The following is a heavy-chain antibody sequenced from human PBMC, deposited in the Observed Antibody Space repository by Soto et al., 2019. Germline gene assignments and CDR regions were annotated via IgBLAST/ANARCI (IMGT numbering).Heavy chain of an antibody. J-gene: IGHJ6*02. V-gene: IGHV1-3*01. CDR2: INAGNGNT. D-gene: IGHD1-1*01. Sequence: ASVKVSCKASGYTFTGYYMHWVRQAPGQGLEWMGWINAGNGNTKYSQKFQGRVTITRDTSASTAYMELSSLRSEDTAVYYCARDLRVTAGNYYYYGMDVWGQGTTVTVSS. CDR1: GYTFTGYY. CDR3: ARDLRVTAGNYYYYGMDV.